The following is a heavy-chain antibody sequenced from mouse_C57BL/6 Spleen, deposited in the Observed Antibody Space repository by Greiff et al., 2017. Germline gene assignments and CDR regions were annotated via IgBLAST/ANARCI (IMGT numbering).Heavy chain of an antibody. CDR2: ISAGGSYT. D-gene: IGHD4-1*01. V-gene: IGHV5-4*01. Sequence: EVKLVESGGGLVKPGGSLKLSCAASGFTFSSYAMSWVRQTPEKGLEWVATISAGGSYTYYTDNVKGRFTISKDNAKNNLYLQMSHLKSEDTAMYYCARDQGKLGVAWFADWGQGTLVTVSA. J-gene: IGHJ3*01. CDR1: GFTFSSYA. CDR3: ARDQGKLGVAWFAD.